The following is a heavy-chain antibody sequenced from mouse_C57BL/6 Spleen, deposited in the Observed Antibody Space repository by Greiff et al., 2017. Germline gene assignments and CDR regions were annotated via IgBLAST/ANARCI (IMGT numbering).Heavy chain of an antibody. Sequence: DVQLVESGPGMVKPSQSLSLTCTVTGYSITSGYDWHWIRHFPGNKLEWMGYISYSGSTNYNPSLKSRISITHDTSKNHFFLKLNSVTTEDTATYYCARGGGWLLLFAYWGQGTLVTVSA. J-gene: IGHJ3*01. CDR1: GYSITSGYD. V-gene: IGHV3-1*01. D-gene: IGHD2-3*01. CDR2: ISYSGST. CDR3: ARGGGWLLLFAY.